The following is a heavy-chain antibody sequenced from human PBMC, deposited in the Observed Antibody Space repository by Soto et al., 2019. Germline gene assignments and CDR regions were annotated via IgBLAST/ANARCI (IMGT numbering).Heavy chain of an antibody. Sequence: GGSLRLSCAASGFTFSSYAMSWVRQAPGKGLEWVSAISGSGGSTYYADSVKGRFTISRDNSKNTLYLQMNSLRAEDTAVYYCPLVATIFSDPSPPGYWGQGTLVTVSS. CDR3: PLVATIFSDPSPPGY. CDR1: GFTFSSYA. CDR2: ISGSGGST. V-gene: IGHV3-23*01. D-gene: IGHD5-12*01. J-gene: IGHJ4*02.